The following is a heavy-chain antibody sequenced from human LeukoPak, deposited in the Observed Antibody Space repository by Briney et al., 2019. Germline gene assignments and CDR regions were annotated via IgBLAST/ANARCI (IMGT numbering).Heavy chain of an antibody. D-gene: IGHD5-18*01. Sequence: GGSLRLSCVASGFTFSSYWMGWVRQAPGKGLEWVANIKQDGSEKYYVDSVKGRFTISRDNAKNSLYLQMNSLRAEDTAVYYCAREAGIPPSTQQWPTSVDYWGQGTLVSVSS. V-gene: IGHV3-7*05. CDR2: IKQDGSEK. CDR1: GFTFSSYW. J-gene: IGHJ4*02. CDR3: AREAGIPPSTQQWPTSVDY.